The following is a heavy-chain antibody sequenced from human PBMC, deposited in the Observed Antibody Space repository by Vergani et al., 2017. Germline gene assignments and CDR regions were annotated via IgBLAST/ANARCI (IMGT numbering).Heavy chain of an antibody. Sequence: EVDLVESGGGLAQPGGSLRLSCEASGITFWKFGMHWVRQVSGRGLEWVSGIDRNYGVKNGNSFEGRFSISRDNAKKAVFLQMNNLRHEDTALYVCVKDNDYDADGPFDLWGRGTLVTVSS. D-gene: IGHD3-16*01. CDR3: VKDNDYDADGPFDL. J-gene: IGHJ2*01. V-gene: IGHV3-9*01. CDR1: GITFWKFG. CDR2: IDRNYGVK.